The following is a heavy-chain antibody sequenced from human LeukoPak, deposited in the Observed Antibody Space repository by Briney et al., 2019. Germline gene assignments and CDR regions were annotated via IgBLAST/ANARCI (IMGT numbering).Heavy chain of an antibody. CDR3: ARPYCSGGSCYDAAGNWFDP. CDR2: IYYSGST. D-gene: IGHD2-15*01. V-gene: IGHV4-39*01. CDR1: GGSISSSSYY. Sequence: ASETLSLTCTVSGGSISSSSYYWGWIRQPPGKGLEWIGSIYYSGSTYYNPSLKSRVTISVDTSKNQFSLKLSSVTAADTAVYYCARPYCSGGSCYDAAGNWFDPWGQGTLVTVSS. J-gene: IGHJ5*02.